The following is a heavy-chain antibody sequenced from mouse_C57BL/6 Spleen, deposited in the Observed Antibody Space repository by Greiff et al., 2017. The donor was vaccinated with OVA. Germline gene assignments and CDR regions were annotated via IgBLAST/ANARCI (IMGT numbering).Heavy chain of an antibody. Sequence: VQLQQSGPELVKPGASVKISCKASGYAFSSSWMNWVKQRPGKGLEWIGRIYPGDGDTNYNGKFKGKATLTADKSSSTAYMQLSSLTSEDSAVYFCARFSITTVVAEDYWGQGTTLTVSS. CDR2: IYPGDGDT. J-gene: IGHJ2*01. V-gene: IGHV1-82*01. CDR3: ARFSITTVVAEDY. CDR1: GYAFSSSW. D-gene: IGHD1-1*01.